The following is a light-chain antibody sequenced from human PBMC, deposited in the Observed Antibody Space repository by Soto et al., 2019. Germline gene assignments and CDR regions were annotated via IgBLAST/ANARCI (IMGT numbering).Light chain of an antibody. CDR3: QQSYSTLSIT. V-gene: IGKV1-39*01. Sequence: DIQSTQSPSSLSACVLDRVTITCRASQSISSYLNWYQQKPGKAPKLLIYAASSLQSGVPSRFSGSGSGTDFTLTISSLQPEDFATYYCQQSYSTLSITFGQGTRLEIK. J-gene: IGKJ5*01. CDR2: AAS. CDR1: QSISSY.